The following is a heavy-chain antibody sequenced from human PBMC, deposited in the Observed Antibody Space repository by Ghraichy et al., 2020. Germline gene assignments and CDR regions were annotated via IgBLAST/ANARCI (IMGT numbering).Heavy chain of an antibody. J-gene: IGHJ6*02. D-gene: IGHD2/OR15-2a*01. CDR3: AKGILSRGGYYYGMDV. CDR1: GFTFDDYA. CDR2: ISWNSGSI. V-gene: IGHV3-9*03. Sequence: SLRLSCAASGFTFDDYAMHWVRQAPGKGLEWVSGISWNSGSIGYADSVKGRFTISRDNAKNSLYLQMNSLRAEDMALYYCAKGILSRGGYYYGMDVWGQGTTVTVSS.